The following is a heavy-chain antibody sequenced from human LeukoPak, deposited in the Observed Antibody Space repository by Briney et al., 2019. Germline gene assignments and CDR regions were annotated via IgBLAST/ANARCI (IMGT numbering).Heavy chain of an antibody. CDR1: GFTFSSYS. D-gene: IGHD6-19*01. CDR2: ISSSSSYI. J-gene: IGHJ4*02. Sequence: GGSLRLSCAASGFTFSSYSMNWVRQAAGKGLEWVSSISSSSSYIYYADSVKGRFTISRDNAKNSLYLQMNSLRAEDTAVYYCARGLSSGWYAGYWGQGTLVTVSS. CDR3: ARGLSSGWYAGY. V-gene: IGHV3-21*01.